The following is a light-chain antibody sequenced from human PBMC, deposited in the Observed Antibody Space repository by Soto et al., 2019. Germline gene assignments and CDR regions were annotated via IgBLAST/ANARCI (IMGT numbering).Light chain of an antibody. CDR1: QSLLHSYGNPF. Sequence: DFVLTQSPLSLPVTPGQPSSISCSSIQSLLHSYGNPFFSLYHQRPCQSPRRLIDKIFDRDSGFPQRFSGSGSGTDFTMKISRVEAEDVGIYYCMQYVYWPHTFGQGTKVDIK. J-gene: IGKJ2*01. CDR3: MQYVYWPHT. CDR2: KIF. V-gene: IGKV2-30*02.